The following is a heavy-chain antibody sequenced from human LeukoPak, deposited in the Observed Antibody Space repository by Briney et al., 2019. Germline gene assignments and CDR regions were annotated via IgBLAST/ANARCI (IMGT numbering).Heavy chain of an antibody. J-gene: IGHJ4*02. V-gene: IGHV1-2*02. CDR1: GYTFSGYY. D-gene: IGHD3-10*01. Sequence: GASVKVSCKASGYTFSGYYMHWVRQAPGQGLEWMGWINPNSGGTYYAQKFQGRVTMTRDTSISTAYMELSRLRSDDTALYYCARYYIEGRCFDYWGQGTLVTVSS. CDR2: INPNSGGT. CDR3: ARYYIEGRCFDY.